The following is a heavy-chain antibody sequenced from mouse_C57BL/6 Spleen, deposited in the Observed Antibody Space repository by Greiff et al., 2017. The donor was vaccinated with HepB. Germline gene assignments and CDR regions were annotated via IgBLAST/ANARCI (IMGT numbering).Heavy chain of an antibody. CDR3: TRAQIYYGNWSYAMDY. Sequence: DVMLVESGGGLVQPGGSMKLSCAASGFTFSDAWMDWVRQSPEKGLEWVAEIRNKANNHATYYAESVKGRFTISRDDSKSSVYLQMNSIRAEDTGVYYSTRAQIYYGNWSYAMDYWGQGTSVTVSS. CDR2: IRNKANNHAT. CDR1: GFTFSDAW. J-gene: IGHJ4*01. D-gene: IGHD2-1*01. V-gene: IGHV6-6*01.